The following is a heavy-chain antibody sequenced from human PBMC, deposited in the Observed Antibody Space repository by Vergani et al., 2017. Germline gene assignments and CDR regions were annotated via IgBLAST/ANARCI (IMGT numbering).Heavy chain of an antibody. V-gene: IGHV1-46*01. J-gene: IGHJ4*02. D-gene: IGHD6-19*01. CDR3: AREEGSIAVDY. Sequence: QVQLVQSGAEVKKPGASVKVSCKASGYTFTSYYMHWVRQAPGQGLEWMGIINPSGGSTNYAQKFQGRVTMTRDTSISTAYMELSRLRSDDTAVYYCAREEGSIAVDYWGQGTLVTVSS. CDR1: GYTFTSYY. CDR2: INPSGGST.